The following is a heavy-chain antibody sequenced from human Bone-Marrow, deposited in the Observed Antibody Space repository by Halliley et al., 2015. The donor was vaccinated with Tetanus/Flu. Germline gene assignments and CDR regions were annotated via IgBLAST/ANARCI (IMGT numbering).Heavy chain of an antibody. Sequence: VQLVQSGAEVKKPGESLKISCEASGYSFATYWIGWVRQMPGKGLEWMGIIYPGNSDVRYSPSFQGQLTISADKSISTAYLQWSSLKASDTAIYYCARQSSSHVGYTSGDQNDYWGQGTLVTVSS. V-gene: IGHV5-51*01. CDR3: ARQSSSHVGYTSGDQNDY. CDR1: GYSFATYW. D-gene: IGHD4-17*01. J-gene: IGHJ4*02. CDR2: IYPGNSDV.